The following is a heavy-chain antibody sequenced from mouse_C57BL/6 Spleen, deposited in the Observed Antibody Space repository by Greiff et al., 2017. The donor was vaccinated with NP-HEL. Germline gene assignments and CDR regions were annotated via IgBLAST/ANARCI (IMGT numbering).Heavy chain of an antibody. CDR3: ARGSSPLYAMDY. CDR2: INPNNGGT. Sequence: EVQLQQSGPELVKPGASVKIPCKASGYTFTDYNMDWVKQSHGKSLEWIGDINPNNGGTIYNQKFKGKATLTVDKSSSTAYMELRSLTSEDTAVYYCARGSSPLYAMDYWGQGTSVTVSS. V-gene: IGHV1-18*01. D-gene: IGHD1-1*01. J-gene: IGHJ4*01. CDR1: GYTFTDYN.